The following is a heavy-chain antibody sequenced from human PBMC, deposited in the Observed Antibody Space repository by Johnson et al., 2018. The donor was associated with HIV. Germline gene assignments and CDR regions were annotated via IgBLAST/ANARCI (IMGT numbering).Heavy chain of an antibody. Sequence: MLLVESGGGVVRPGGSLRLSCAASGFTFDDYGMSWVRQAPWKGLEWVSGINWNGGSKGYGDSVKGRFTISRDNAKNSLYMQMNSLRAEDTALYYCARGVGGAGDDAFDIWGQGTMVTVSS. CDR1: GFTFDDYG. J-gene: IGHJ3*02. D-gene: IGHD6-19*01. CDR2: INWNGGSK. CDR3: ARGVGGAGDDAFDI. V-gene: IGHV3-20*04.